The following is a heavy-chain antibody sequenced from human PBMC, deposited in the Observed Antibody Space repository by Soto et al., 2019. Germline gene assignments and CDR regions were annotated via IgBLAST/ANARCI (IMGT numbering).Heavy chain of an antibody. D-gene: IGHD3-22*01. V-gene: IGHV1-58*01. CDR3: AKVKGYYDSSGGLNWFDP. CDR2: IVVGSGNT. CDR1: GFTFTSSA. Sequence: QMQLVQSGPEVKKPGTSVKVSCKASGFTFTSSAVQWVRQARGQRLEWIGWIVVGSGNTNYAQKFQERVTITRDMSTSTAYMELSSLRSEDTAVYYCAKVKGYYDSSGGLNWFDPWGQGTLVTVSS. J-gene: IGHJ5*02.